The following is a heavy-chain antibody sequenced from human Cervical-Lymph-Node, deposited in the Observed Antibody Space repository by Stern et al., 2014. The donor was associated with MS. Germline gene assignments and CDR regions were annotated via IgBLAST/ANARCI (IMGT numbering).Heavy chain of an antibody. J-gene: IGHJ4*02. Sequence: VQLGESGPGLMRPSQTLSLTCTVSGGSISSGGYYWSWIRHHPGKGLEWVGYIYYSGSTYHSPSLKSRVTISIDTSTNQFSLNLNSVTAADTAVYYCARQSSAWYGDFDYWGQGTLVTVSS. CDR3: ARQSSAWYGDFDY. CDR1: GGSISSGGYY. V-gene: IGHV4-31*03. CDR2: IYYSGST. D-gene: IGHD6-19*01.